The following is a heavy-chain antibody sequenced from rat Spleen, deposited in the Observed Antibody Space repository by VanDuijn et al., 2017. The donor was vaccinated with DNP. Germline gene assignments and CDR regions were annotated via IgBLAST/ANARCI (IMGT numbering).Heavy chain of an antibody. CDR2: INTDGGST. Sequence: EVQLVESGGDLVQPGRSLKLSCVASGFTFNNYWMTWIRQVPGKGLEWVASINTDGGSTYYPDSVRGRFTISRDNAHNTLYLQMDGLRSEDTATYYCTRHRSDTISMDAWGQGTSVTVSS. D-gene: IGHD2-2*01. CDR3: TRHRSDTISMDA. CDR1: GFTFNNYW. J-gene: IGHJ4*01. V-gene: IGHV5-31*01.